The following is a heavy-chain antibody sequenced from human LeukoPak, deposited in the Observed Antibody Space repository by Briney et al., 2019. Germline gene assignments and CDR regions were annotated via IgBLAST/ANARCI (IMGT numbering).Heavy chain of an antibody. J-gene: IGHJ4*02. CDR3: ARDHAGGYSYGPKGY. CDR1: GFTFSSYW. Sequence: GGSLRLSCAASGFTFSSYWMSWVRQAPGKGLEWVANIKQDGSEKYYVDSVKGRFTISRDNAKNSLYLQMNSLRAEDTAVYYCARDHAGGYSYGPKGYWGQGTLVTVSS. CDR2: IKQDGSEK. D-gene: IGHD5-18*01. V-gene: IGHV3-7*01.